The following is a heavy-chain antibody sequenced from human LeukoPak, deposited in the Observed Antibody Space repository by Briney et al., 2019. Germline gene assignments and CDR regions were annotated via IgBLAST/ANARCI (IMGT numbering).Heavy chain of an antibody. CDR3: ARVDVPDAFDI. CDR2: IYHSGST. J-gene: IGHJ3*02. D-gene: IGHD2-2*01. V-gene: IGHV4-30-2*01. CDR1: GGSISSGGYS. Sequence: SQTLSLTCAVCGGSISSGGYSWSWIRQPPGKGLEWIGYIYHSGSTYYNPSLKSRVTISVDRSKNQFSLKLSSVTAADTAVYYCARVDVPDAFDIWGQGTMVTVSS.